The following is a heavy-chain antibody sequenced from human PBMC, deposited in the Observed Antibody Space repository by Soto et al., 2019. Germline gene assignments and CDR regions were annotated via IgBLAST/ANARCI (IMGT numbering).Heavy chain of an antibody. D-gene: IGHD2-15*01. Sequence: QVQLVQFGAEEKKPGASVKVSCKASGYTFTTYPMNWLRQAPGQRPEWMGWINVGNGGTKYSQKFQGRVSITRDTSASTAYMQLSRLRSDDTAVYYCATDRGGYCSGGSCPEAWFDPWGQGTLVTVTS. J-gene: IGHJ5*02. CDR2: INVGNGGT. CDR3: ATDRGGYCSGGSCPEAWFDP. V-gene: IGHV1-3*05. CDR1: GYTFTTYP.